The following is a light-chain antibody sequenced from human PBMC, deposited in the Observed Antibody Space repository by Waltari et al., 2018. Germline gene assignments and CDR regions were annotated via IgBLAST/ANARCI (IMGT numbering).Light chain of an antibody. CDR2: DAS. V-gene: IGKV3-11*01. J-gene: IGKJ4*01. CDR1: QSVGKS. Sequence: VLTQSPATLSLSPGDRATLSCRASQSVGKSLAWFQQKPGQAPRLLIYDASIRATGIPPRFRGSGSGTDFTFTISSLEPEDFAVYYCQQRTNWPPNTFGGGTKVEIK. CDR3: QQRTNWPPNT.